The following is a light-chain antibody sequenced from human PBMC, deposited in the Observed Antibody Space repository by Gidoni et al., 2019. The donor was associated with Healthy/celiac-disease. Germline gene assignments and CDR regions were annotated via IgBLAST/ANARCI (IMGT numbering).Light chain of an antibody. CDR1: TGAVTSGYY. Sequence: QTVVTQEPSLPVSPGGTVTLTCASSTGAVTSGYYPNWFQQKPGQAPRALIYITSNKHSWTPARFSGSLLGGKAALTLSGVQPEDEAEYYCLLYYGGALGVFGGGTKLTVL. J-gene: IGLJ3*02. CDR3: LLYYGGALGV. CDR2: ITS. V-gene: IGLV7-43*01.